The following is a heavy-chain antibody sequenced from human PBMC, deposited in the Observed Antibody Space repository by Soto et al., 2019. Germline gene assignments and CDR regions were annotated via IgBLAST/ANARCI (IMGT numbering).Heavy chain of an antibody. CDR2: IYYSGST. V-gene: IGHV4-39*01. CDR1: GGSISSSSYY. D-gene: IGHD6-13*01. CDR3: ATSPYSSSWYYYYYGMDV. Sequence: SETLSLTCTVSGGSISSSSYYWGWIRQPPGKGLEWIGSIYYSGSTYYNPSLKSRVTISVDTSKNQFSLKLSSVTAADTAVDYCATSPYSSSWYYYYYGMDVWGQGTTVTVSS. J-gene: IGHJ6*02.